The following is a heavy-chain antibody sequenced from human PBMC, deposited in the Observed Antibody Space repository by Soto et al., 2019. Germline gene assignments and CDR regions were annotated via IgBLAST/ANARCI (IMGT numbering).Heavy chain of an antibody. CDR3: AGTGYSSGWSGY. D-gene: IGHD6-19*01. CDR2: IWYDGSNK. Sequence: QVQLVESGGGVVQPGRSLRLSCAASGFTFSSYGMHWVRQAPGKGLEWVAVIWYDGSNKYYADSVKGRFTISRDNSKNKLYLQMNSLRAEDTAVYYCAGTGYSSGWSGYWGQGTLVTVSS. J-gene: IGHJ4*02. CDR1: GFTFSSYG. V-gene: IGHV3-33*01.